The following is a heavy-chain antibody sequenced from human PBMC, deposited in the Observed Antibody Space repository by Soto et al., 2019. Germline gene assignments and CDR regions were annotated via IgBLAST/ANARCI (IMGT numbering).Heavy chain of an antibody. CDR2: TYSGGST. Sequence: PGGSLRLSCAASGFSVSTTYMSWVRQAPRKGLEWVSITYSGGSTHYADSVKGRFTISRDNSRNTLYLEMNSLRAEDTAVYYCARDRLTLGVREYLGMDVWGQGTTVTVSS. CDR3: ARDRLTLGVREYLGMDV. CDR1: GFSVSTTY. V-gene: IGHV3-53*01. D-gene: IGHD2-8*01. J-gene: IGHJ6*02.